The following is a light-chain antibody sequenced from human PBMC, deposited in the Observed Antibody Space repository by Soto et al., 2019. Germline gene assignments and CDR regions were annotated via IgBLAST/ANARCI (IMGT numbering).Light chain of an antibody. CDR1: QSISSY. J-gene: IGKJ2*01. Sequence: DIQMTQSPSSLSASVGDRVTITCRASQSISSYLNWYQQKPGKAPKLLIYAASSLQSGVPSRFSGSGYGTDFTLTISSLQPEDFANYYCHQSYSTLYTFGQGTKLEIK. CDR3: HQSYSTLYT. CDR2: AAS. V-gene: IGKV1-39*01.